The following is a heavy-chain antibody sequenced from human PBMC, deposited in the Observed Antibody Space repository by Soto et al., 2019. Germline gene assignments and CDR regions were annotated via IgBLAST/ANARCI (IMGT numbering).Heavy chain of an antibody. J-gene: IGHJ6*02. CDR2: IYPGDSDT. CDR3: ARRSGGSSSWYDLDYYGMDV. D-gene: IGHD6-13*01. CDR1: GYSFTSYW. V-gene: IGHV5-51*01. Sequence: GESLKISCKGSGYSFTSYWIGWVRQMPGKGLEWMGIIYPGDSDTRYSPSFQGQVTISADKSISTAYLQWSSLKASDTAMYYCARRSGGSSSWYDLDYYGMDVWGQGTTVTVSS.